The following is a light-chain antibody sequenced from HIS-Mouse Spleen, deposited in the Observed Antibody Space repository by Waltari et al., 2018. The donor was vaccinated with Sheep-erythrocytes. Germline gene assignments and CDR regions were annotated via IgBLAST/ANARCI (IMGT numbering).Light chain of an antibody. V-gene: IGKV1-12*01. CDR3: QQANSFPQT. Sequence: DFQLTKSPSPLSASLGDRVPTTCRASQGITSWLAWYQQKPGKAPKLLSYAASSWQSGVPSRFSGSGSGTDFTLTISSLQPEDFATYYCQQANSFPQTFGQGTKVEIK. J-gene: IGKJ1*01. CDR1: QGITSW. CDR2: AAS.